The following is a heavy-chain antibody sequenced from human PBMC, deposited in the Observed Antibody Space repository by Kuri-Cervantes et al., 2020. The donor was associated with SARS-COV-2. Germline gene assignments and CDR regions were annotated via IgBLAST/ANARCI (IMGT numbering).Heavy chain of an antibody. V-gene: IGHV4-61*05. CDR1: GGSISSSSYY. Sequence: SETLSLTCTVSGGSISSSSYYWGWIRQPPGKGLEWIGYMYYSGRTNYNPSLKSRVTISVDTSKNQFSLKLSSVTAADTAVYYCAKTPALQGNDYWGQGTLVTVSS. CDR2: MYYSGRT. J-gene: IGHJ4*02. D-gene: IGHD5-24*01. CDR3: AKTPALQGNDY.